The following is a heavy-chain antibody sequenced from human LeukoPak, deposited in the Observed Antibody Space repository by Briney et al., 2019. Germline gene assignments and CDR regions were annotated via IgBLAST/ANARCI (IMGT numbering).Heavy chain of an antibody. CDR2: ISYDGSNK. CDR3: VRDCSASSSGYYFLGY. CDR1: GFTFSSYG. J-gene: IGHJ4*02. V-gene: IGHV3-30*03. Sequence: GGSLRLSCAASGFTFSSYGMHWVRQAPGKGLEWVAVISYDGSNKYYADSVKGRFTISRDNSKNTLYLQMNSLRAEDTAVYYCVRDCSASSSGYYFLGYWGQGTLVTVSS. D-gene: IGHD3-22*01.